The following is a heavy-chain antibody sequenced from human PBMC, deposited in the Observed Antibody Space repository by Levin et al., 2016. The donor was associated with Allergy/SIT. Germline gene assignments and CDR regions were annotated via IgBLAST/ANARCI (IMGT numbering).Heavy chain of an antibody. Sequence: WVRQAPGQGLEWMGGIIPIFGTANYAQKFQGRVTITADESTSTAYMELSSLRSEDTAVYYCARDLAGNIVVVPAAKSYYGMDVWGQGTTVTVSS. V-gene: IGHV1-69*01. CDR2: IIPIFGTA. J-gene: IGHJ6*02. CDR3: ARDLAGNIVVVPAAKSYYGMDV. D-gene: IGHD2-2*01.